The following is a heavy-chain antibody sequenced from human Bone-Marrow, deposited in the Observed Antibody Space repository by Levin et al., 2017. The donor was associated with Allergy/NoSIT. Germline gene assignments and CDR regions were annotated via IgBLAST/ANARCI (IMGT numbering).Heavy chain of an antibody. Sequence: GGSLRLSCAASGFIFSDHYMDWVRQAPGEGLEWVGRTKNKANGFITEYAASLKGRVTISRDDSKKSLYLHMNSLKTEDTAVYYCASYLSGHPFWGQGTMVTVSS. V-gene: IGHV3-72*01. CDR3: ASYLSGHPF. J-gene: IGHJ3*01. D-gene: IGHD3-10*01. CDR2: TKNKANGFIT. CDR1: GFIFSDHY.